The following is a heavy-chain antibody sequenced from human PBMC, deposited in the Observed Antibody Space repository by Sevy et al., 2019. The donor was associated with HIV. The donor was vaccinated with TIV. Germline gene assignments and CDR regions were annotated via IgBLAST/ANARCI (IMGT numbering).Heavy chain of an antibody. CDR1: GFTFSSYE. J-gene: IGHJ4*02. CDR2: ISSSGSTI. D-gene: IGHD4-17*01. CDR3: AMLVLTTVTSGETAQVEN. V-gene: IGHV3-48*03. Sequence: GGSLRLSCAASGFTFSSYEMNWVRQAPGKGLEWVSYISSSGSTIYYADSVKGRFTISRDNAKNSLYLQMNSPRAEDTAVYYCAMLVLTTVTSGETAQVENWGQGTLVTVSS.